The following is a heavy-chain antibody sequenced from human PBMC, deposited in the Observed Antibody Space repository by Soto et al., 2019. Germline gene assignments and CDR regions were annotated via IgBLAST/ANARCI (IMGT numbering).Heavy chain of an antibody. D-gene: IGHD3-22*01. CDR3: ARDGLVYYDSSGLPTTFDY. J-gene: IGHJ4*02. CDR1: GYTFTSYG. Sequence: ASVKVSCKASGYTFTSYGISWVRQAPGQGLEWMGGIIPIFGTANYAQKFQGRVTITADESTSTAYMELSSLRSEDTAVYYCARDGLVYYDSSGLPTTFDYWGQGTLVTVSS. CDR2: IIPIFGTA. V-gene: IGHV1-69*13.